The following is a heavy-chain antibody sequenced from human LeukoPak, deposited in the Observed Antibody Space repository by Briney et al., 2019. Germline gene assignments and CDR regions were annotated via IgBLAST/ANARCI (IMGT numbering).Heavy chain of an antibody. D-gene: IGHD4-17*01. Sequence: GASVRISCEASGYTFTDYSIHWVRQAPGQGLEWMGIINPSGGGARYAQKFQGRVTMTRDTSTSTVYMELSSLRSEDTAVYYCAKDPIADYGLIVDFWGQGTLVTVSS. CDR3: AKDPIADYGLIVDF. CDR1: GYTFTDYS. CDR2: INPSGGGA. J-gene: IGHJ4*02. V-gene: IGHV1-46*01.